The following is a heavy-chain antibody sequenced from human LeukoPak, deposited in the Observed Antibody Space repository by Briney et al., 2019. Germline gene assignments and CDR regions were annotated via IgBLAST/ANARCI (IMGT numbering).Heavy chain of an antibody. CDR3: ARDRHYDSSGSSFFDY. CDR2: ITRSSDHT. D-gene: IGHD3-22*01. V-gene: IGHV3-21*01. J-gene: IGHJ4*02. Sequence: GGSLRLSCAASGFTFSSYSMNWVRQAPGKGLEWVSFITRSSDHTYYADSVKGRFTISRDNAKNSLYLQMNSLRAEDTAVYYCARDRHYDSSGSSFFDYWGQGTLVTVSS. CDR1: GFTFSSYS.